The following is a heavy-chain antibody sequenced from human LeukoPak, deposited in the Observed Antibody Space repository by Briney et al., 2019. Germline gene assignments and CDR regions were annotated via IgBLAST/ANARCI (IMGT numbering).Heavy chain of an antibody. CDR1: GYSITSGYH. CDR2: IYHSGTT. Sequence: SETLSLTCTVSGYSITSGYHWGWIRQPPGKGLEWIASIYHSGTTYYNPSLKSRVTISVDTSKNQFSLRLSSVTAADTAVYYCARVLEGWYFDLWGRGTLVTVSS. J-gene: IGHJ2*01. V-gene: IGHV4-38-2*02. CDR3: ARVLEGWYFDL. D-gene: IGHD1-1*01.